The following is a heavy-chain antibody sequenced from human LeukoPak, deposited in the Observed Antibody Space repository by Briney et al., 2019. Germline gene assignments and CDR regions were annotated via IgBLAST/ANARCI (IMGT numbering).Heavy chain of an antibody. V-gene: IGHV4-59*12. CDR2: IYYSGST. CDR1: GGSISSYY. CDR3: ARGRGYSYGYHYYYYYMDV. J-gene: IGHJ6*03. D-gene: IGHD5-18*01. Sequence: SETLSLTCTVSGGSISSYYWSWIRQPPGKGLEWIGYIYYSGSTNYNPSLKSRVTISVDTSKNQFSLKLSSVTAADTAVYYCARGRGYSYGYHYYYYYMDVWGKGTTVTVSS.